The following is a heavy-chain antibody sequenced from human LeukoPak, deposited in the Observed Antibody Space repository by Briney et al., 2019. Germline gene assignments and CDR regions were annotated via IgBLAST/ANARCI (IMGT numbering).Heavy chain of an antibody. CDR1: GGSISSYY. J-gene: IGHJ4*02. D-gene: IGHD3-9*01. Sequence: SETLSLTCTVSGGSISSYYWSWIRQPPGQGLEWIGYIYYSGSTNYNPSLKSRVTTSVDTSKNQFSLMLSSVTAADTAVYYCARGDYDILTGYYTFDYWGQGTLVTVSS. CDR3: ARGDYDILTGYYTFDY. V-gene: IGHV4-59*01. CDR2: IYYSGST.